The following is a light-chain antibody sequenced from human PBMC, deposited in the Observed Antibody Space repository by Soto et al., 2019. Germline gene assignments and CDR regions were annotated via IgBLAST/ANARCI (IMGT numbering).Light chain of an antibody. CDR3: QHYDNYART. J-gene: IGKJ1*01. CDR1: QSVDTW. CDR2: KAS. Sequence: DIQMTQSPSTLSASVGDKVTITCRASQSVDTWLAWYQQKPGQVPKVLIYKASTLESGVPSRFSGSGSGTEFTLTISSLQPDDFATDYCQHYDNYARTFGQGTKVESK. V-gene: IGKV1-5*03.